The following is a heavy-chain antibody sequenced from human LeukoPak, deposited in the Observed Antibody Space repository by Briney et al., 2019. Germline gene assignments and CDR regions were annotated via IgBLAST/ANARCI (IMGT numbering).Heavy chain of an antibody. D-gene: IGHD3-10*01. Sequence: SGTLSLTCGVSGGSINSSNWWSWVRQPPGKGLEWIGERYHSGTTNYNPSLKSRVTISLDKSNNQFSLRLSSVTAADTAVYYCAKEGGIRGGAFDIWGQGTMVTVSS. V-gene: IGHV4-4*02. CDR3: AKEGGIRGGAFDI. CDR1: GGSINSSNW. J-gene: IGHJ3*02. CDR2: RYHSGTT.